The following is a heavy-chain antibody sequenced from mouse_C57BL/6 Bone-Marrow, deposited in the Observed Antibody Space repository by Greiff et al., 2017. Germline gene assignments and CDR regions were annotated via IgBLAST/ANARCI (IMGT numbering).Heavy chain of an antibody. CDR3: AIYYGNLAWFAY. CDR1: GYTFTSYW. J-gene: IGHJ3*01. CDR2: IHPNSGST. Sequence: QVQLQQSGAELVKPGASVKLSCKASGYTFTSYWMHWVKQRPGQCLEWIGMIHPNSGSTNYNEKFKSKATLTVDKSSSTAYMQLSSLTSEDSAVYYCAIYYGNLAWFAYWGQGTLVTVSA. V-gene: IGHV1-64*01. D-gene: IGHD2-1*01.